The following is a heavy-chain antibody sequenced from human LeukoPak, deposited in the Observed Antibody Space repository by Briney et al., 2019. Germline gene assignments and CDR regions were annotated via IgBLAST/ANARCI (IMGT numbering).Heavy chain of an antibody. CDR3: ARGTRSVDIVVVVAAPGDWFDP. J-gene: IGHJ5*02. CDR1: GGSFSSYY. Sequence: PSETLSLTCAVYGGSFSSYYWSWIRQPPGKGLEWIGEINHSGSTNYNPSLKSRVTISVDTSKNQFFLKLSSVTAADTAVYYCARGTRSVDIVVVVAAPGDWFDPWGQGTLVTVSS. D-gene: IGHD2-15*01. CDR2: INHSGST. V-gene: IGHV4-34*01.